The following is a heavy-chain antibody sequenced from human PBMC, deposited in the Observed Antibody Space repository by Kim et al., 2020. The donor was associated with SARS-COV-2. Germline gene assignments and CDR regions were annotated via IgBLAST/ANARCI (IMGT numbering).Heavy chain of an antibody. CDR2: IKQDGSEK. D-gene: IGHD2-15*01. V-gene: IGHV3-7*01. J-gene: IGHJ2*01. CDR3: ARDSEYCSGGSCYSYWYFAL. Sequence: GGSLRLSCAASGFTLSTHWMSWVRQAPGKGLEWVANIKQDGSEKYYVDSVKGRFTISRDNAKNSLYLQMNSLRAEDTAVYYCARDSEYCSGGSCYSYWYFALWGRRTLVTVHS. CDR1: GFTLSTHW.